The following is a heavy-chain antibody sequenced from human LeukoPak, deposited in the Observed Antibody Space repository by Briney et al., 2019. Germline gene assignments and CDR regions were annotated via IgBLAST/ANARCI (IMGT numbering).Heavy chain of an antibody. J-gene: IGHJ4*02. CDR3: ARQGKGIAVAGTAADFDY. Sequence: PGGSLRLSCAASGFTFSSYWMSWVRQARGKGLEWAANIKQDGSEKYYVDSVKVRFTISRDNAKNSLYLQMNSLRAEDTAVYYCARQGKGIAVAGTAADFDYWGQGTLVTVSS. V-gene: IGHV3-7*01. CDR2: IKQDGSEK. CDR1: GFTFSSYW. D-gene: IGHD6-19*01.